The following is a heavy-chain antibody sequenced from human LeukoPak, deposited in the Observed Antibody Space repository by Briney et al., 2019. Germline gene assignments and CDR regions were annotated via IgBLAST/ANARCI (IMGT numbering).Heavy chain of an antibody. J-gene: IGHJ4*02. Sequence: GGSRRPSCAASGFTFSSYSMNWVRQAPGKGLEWISYISYSSSTVYYADSVKGRFTISRDNAKNSLYLQMNSLRDEDTAVYYCARMSGSCYGYFDYWGQGTLVTVSS. CDR3: ARMSGSCYGYFDY. D-gene: IGHD1-26*01. CDR1: GFTFSSYS. V-gene: IGHV3-48*02. CDR2: ISYSSSTV.